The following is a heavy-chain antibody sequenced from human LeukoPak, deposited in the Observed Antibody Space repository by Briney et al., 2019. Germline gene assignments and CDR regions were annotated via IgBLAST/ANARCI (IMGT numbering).Heavy chain of an antibody. J-gene: IGHJ2*01. V-gene: IGHV4-39*07. Sequence: SETLSLTCTVSGGSISSSSYYWGWIRQPPGKGLEWIGCIYNSGSTSINTSLNSRVTISVDASTNQSSLTLRSATAAVPAVSFWARGPEYSVRGVRYIIWYFDLWGRGTLVTVSS. CDR3: ARGPEYSVRGVRYIIWYFDL. CDR2: IYNSGST. D-gene: IGHD2-8*01. CDR1: GGSISSSSYY.